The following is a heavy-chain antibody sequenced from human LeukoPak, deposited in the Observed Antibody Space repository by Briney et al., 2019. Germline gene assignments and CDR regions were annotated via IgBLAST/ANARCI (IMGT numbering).Heavy chain of an antibody. J-gene: IGHJ4*02. V-gene: IGHV3-21*01. CDR1: GFTFSSYS. Sequence: GGSLRLSCAAPGFTFSSYSMNWVRQAPGKGLEWVSSISSSSSYIYYADSVKDRFTISRDNAKNSLYLQMNSLRAEDTAVYYCASGYSYGYVDYWGQGTLVTVSS. D-gene: IGHD5-18*01. CDR3: ASGYSYGYVDY. CDR2: ISSSSSYI.